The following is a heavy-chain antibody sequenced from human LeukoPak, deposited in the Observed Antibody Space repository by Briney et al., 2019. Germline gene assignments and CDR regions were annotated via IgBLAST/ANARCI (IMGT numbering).Heavy chain of an antibody. V-gene: IGHV1-2*04. J-gene: IGHJ4*02. CDR1: GYTFTGYY. CDR3: ARAPGYSSSWYDY. D-gene: IGHD6-13*01. Sequence: GASVKVSCKASGYTFTGYYMHWVRQAPGQGLEWMGWINPNSGGTNYAQKFQGWVTMTRDTSISTAYMELSRLRSDDTAVYYRARAPGYSSSWYDYWGQGTLVTVSS. CDR2: INPNSGGT.